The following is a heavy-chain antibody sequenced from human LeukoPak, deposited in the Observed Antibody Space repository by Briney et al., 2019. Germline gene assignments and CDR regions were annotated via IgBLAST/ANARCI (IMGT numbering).Heavy chain of an antibody. CDR1: GVSISSYY. J-gene: IGHJ4*02. CDR3: ARGQGTVTTH. V-gene: IGHV4-34*01. D-gene: IGHD4-17*01. Sequence: PSEALSLTCTVSGVSISSYYWTWIRQPPGKGLEWIGEINHSGSANYSPSLSSRVTISLDMSENQFSLKLTSVTAADTAVYYCARGQGTVTTHWGQGTLVTVSS. CDR2: INHSGSA.